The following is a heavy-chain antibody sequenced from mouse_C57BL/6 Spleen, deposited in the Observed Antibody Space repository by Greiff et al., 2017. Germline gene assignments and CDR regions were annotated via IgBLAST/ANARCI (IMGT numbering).Heavy chain of an antibody. V-gene: IGHV1-69*01. CDR1: GYTFTSYW. D-gene: IGHD2-5*01. CDR3: ARGGMSNDFDY. Sequence: VQLQQSGAELVMPGASVKLSCKASGYTFTSYWMHWVKQRPGQGLEWIGEIDPSDSYTNYNQKFKGKSTLTVDKSSSTAYMQLSSLTSEDSAVYYCARGGMSNDFDYWGQGTTLTVSS. J-gene: IGHJ2*01. CDR2: IDPSDSYT.